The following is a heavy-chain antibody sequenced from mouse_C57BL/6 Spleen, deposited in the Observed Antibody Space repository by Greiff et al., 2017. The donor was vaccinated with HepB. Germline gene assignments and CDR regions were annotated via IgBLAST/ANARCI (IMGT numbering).Heavy chain of an antibody. V-gene: IGHV2-2*01. CDR2: IWSGGST. Sequence: VKVVESGPGLVQPSQSLSITCTVSGFSLTSYGVHWVRQSPGKGLEWLGVIWSGGSTDYNAAFISRLSISKDNSKSQVFFKMNSLQADDTAIYYCTRTGTRYYFDYWGQGTTLTVSS. CDR1: GFSLTSYG. CDR3: TRTGTRYYFDY. D-gene: IGHD4-1*01. J-gene: IGHJ2*01.